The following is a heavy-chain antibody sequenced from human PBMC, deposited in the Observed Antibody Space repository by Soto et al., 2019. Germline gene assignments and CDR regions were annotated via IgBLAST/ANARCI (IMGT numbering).Heavy chain of an antibody. CDR2: FKWNSGDV. V-gene: IGHV3-9*01. CDR1: GFTFGDYA. D-gene: IGHD3-10*01. CDR3: AKDRSSGSPYYGMDF. Sequence: GGSLRLSCAASGFTFGDYAMHWVRQVPGKCLEWVSGFKWNSGDVGYADSVKGRFTISRDNAKNSLYLQMNSLRPEDTAVYYCAKDRSSGSPYYGMDFWGQGXMVTVYS. J-gene: IGHJ6*02.